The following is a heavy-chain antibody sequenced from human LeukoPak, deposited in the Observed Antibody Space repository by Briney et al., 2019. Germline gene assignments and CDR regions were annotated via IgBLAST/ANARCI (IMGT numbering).Heavy chain of an antibody. J-gene: IGHJ4*02. D-gene: IGHD3-10*01. CDR1: GGSFSGYY. CDR3: ARAGRRITMVRGVIAPAMNFDY. CDR2: INHSGST. V-gene: IGHV4-34*01. Sequence: PSETLSLTCAVYGGSFSGYYWSWIRQPPGKGLGWIGEINHSGSTNYNPSLKSRVTISVDTSKSQFSLKLSSVTAADTAVYYCARAGRRITMVRGVIAPAMNFDYWGQGTLVTVSS.